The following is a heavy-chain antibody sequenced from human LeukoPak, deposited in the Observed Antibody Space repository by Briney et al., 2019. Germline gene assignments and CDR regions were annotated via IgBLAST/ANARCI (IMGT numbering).Heavy chain of an antibody. CDR2: INHSGST. CDR3: ARSTGYSPFDY. D-gene: IGHD5-12*01. CDR1: GGSINNSY. V-gene: IGHV4-34*01. J-gene: IGHJ4*02. Sequence: SETLSLTCTVSGGSINNSYWSWIRQPPGKGLEWIGEINHSGSTNYNPSLKSRVTISVDTSKNQFSLKLSSVTAADTAVYYCARSTGYSPFDYWGQGTLVTVSS.